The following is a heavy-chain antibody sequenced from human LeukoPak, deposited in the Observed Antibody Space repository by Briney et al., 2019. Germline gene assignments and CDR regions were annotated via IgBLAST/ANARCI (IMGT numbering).Heavy chain of an antibody. CDR1: GGSFSGYY. D-gene: IGHD3-3*01. CDR2: INHSGST. J-gene: IGHJ3*02. V-gene: IGHV4-34*01. CDR3: ARGPSYDFWSGSDAFDI. Sequence: SETLSLTCAVYGGSFSGYYWSRIRQPPGKGLEWIGEINHSGSTNYNPSLKSRVTISVDTSKNQFSLKLSSVTAADTAVYYCARGPSYDFWSGSDAFDIWGQGTMVTVSS.